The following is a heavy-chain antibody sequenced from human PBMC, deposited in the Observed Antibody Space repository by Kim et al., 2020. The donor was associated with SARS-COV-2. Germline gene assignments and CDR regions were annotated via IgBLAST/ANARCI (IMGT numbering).Heavy chain of an antibody. V-gene: IGHV1-18*01. Sequence: AHKLQGRVTMTTDTSTSTAYMELRSLRSDDTAVYYCARDSPPLVYGMDVWGQGTTVTVSS. CDR3: ARDSPPLVYGMDV. J-gene: IGHJ6*02. D-gene: IGHD6-6*01.